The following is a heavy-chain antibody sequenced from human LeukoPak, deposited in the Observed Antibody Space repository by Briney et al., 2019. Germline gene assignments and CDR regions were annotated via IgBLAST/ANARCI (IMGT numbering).Heavy chain of an antibody. CDR1: GDSVSSNSVT. J-gene: IGHJ4*02. CDR2: TYYRSKWNN. Sequence: SQTLSLTCAISGDSVSSNSVTWNWIRQSPSRGLEWLGRTYYRSKWNNDYAISVKSRITINPDTSKNQISLQLNSVTPEDTAVYYCARVVDWGGASGSFYRHFDYWGQGTLVTVSS. V-gene: IGHV6-1*01. CDR3: ARVVDWGGASGSFYRHFDY. D-gene: IGHD1-26*01.